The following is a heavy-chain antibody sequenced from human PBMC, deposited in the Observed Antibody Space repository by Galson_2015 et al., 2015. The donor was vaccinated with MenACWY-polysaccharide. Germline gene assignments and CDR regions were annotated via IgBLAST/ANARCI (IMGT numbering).Heavy chain of an antibody. J-gene: IGHJ3*02. CDR3: ARDGTRGGDSRAFDI. V-gene: IGHV3-30-3*01. D-gene: IGHD2-21*02. CDR2: IPYDGSSK. Sequence: SLRLSCAASGFTFRAYAMHWVRQAPGKGLERVALIPYDGSSKYYADSVKGRFTISRDNSKNTVFLQMNSLRPEDTAVYYCARDGTRGGDSRAFDIWGQGTMVTVSS. CDR1: GFTFRAYA.